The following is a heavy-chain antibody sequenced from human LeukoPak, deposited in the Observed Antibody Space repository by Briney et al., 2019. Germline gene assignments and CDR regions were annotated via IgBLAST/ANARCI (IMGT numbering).Heavy chain of an antibody. CDR1: GFSLSTSGVG. D-gene: IGHD3-10*01. CDR2: IYWDDDK. CDR3: ALNYGSGPFDY. V-gene: IGHV2-5*02. J-gene: IGHJ4*02. Sequence: SGPTLVNPTQTLTLTCTFSGFSLSTSGVGVGWIRQPPGKALEWLALIYWDDDKRYSPSLKSRLTVTKDTSKNQVVLTLTNMDPVDTATYSCALNYGSGPFDYWSQGTLVTVSS.